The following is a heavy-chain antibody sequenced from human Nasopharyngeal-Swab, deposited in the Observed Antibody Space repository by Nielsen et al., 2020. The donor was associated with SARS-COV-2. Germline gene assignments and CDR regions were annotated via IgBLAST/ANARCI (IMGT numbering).Heavy chain of an antibody. D-gene: IGHD3-10*01. Sequence: SLKISCAASGFTFDDYAMHWVRQAPGKGLEWVSGISWNSGSIGYADSVKGRFTISRDNAKNSLYLQMNSLRAEDTALYYCASYSSHYYGSGIDYWGQGTLVTVSS. CDR2: ISWNSGSI. CDR3: ASYSSHYYGSGIDY. J-gene: IGHJ4*02. V-gene: IGHV3-9*01. CDR1: GFTFDDYA.